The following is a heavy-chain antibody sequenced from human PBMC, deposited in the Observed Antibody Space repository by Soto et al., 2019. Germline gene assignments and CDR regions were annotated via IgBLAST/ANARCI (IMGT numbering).Heavy chain of an antibody. CDR3: ASLYCSSTSCYRYFDS. CDR2: ISSSSSYI. J-gene: IGHJ4*02. CDR1: GFTFSSYS. Sequence: EVQLVESGGGLVKPGGSLRLSCAASGFTFSSYSMNWVRQAPGKGLEWVSSISSSSSYIYYADSVKGRFTISRDNAKNSLYLQMNSLRAEDTAVYYCASLYCSSTSCYRYFDSWGQGTLVTVSS. D-gene: IGHD2-2*01. V-gene: IGHV3-21*01.